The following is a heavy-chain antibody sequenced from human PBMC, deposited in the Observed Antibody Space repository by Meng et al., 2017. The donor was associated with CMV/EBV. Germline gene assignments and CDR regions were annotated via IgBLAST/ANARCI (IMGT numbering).Heavy chain of an antibody. Sequence: GESLKISCAASGFTFSSYAMSWVRQAPGKGLEWVSAISGSGGSTYHADSVKGRFAISRDNSKNTLYLQMNSLRAEDTAVYYCAKDYDSSGLGAYYFDYWGQGTLVTVSS. J-gene: IGHJ4*02. D-gene: IGHD3-22*01. V-gene: IGHV3-23*01. CDR3: AKDYDSSGLGAYYFDY. CDR1: GFTFSSYA. CDR2: ISGSGGST.